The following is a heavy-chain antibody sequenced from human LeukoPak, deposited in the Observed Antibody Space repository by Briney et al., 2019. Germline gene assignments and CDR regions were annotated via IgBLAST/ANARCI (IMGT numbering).Heavy chain of an antibody. CDR1: GFTFSSYA. V-gene: IGHV3-23*01. D-gene: IGHD6-13*01. CDR2: ISGSGGST. Sequence: PGGSLRLSCAASGFTFSSYAMNSVRQAPGKGLEWVSTISGSGGSTYYADSVKGRFTISRDNSKNTLFLQMNSLRVEDTAVYYCAKVVDSSSWLFYNAFDIWGQGTMVSVSS. CDR3: AKVVDSSSWLFYNAFDI. J-gene: IGHJ3*02.